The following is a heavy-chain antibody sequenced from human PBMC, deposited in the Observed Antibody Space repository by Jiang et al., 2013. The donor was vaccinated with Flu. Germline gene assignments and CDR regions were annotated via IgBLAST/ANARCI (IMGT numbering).Heavy chain of an antibody. D-gene: IGHD1-26*01. CDR3: ARDLSHSGSYSGLWFDP. CDR1: GYTFTSYA. Sequence: GAEVKKPGASVKVSCKASGYTFTSYAMHWVRQAPGQRLEWMGWINAGNGNTKYSQKFQGRVTITRDTSASTAYMELSSLRSEDTAVYYCARDLSHSGSYSGLWFDPWGQGTLVTVSS. CDR2: INAGNGNT. V-gene: IGHV1-3*01. J-gene: IGHJ5*02.